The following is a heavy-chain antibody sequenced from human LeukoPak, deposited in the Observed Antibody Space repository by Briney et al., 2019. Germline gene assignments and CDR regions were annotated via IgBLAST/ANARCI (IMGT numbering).Heavy chain of an antibody. Sequence: PSETLSLTCTVSGGSISSYSWSWIRQPAGKGLEWIGRIFASGSTKYNPSLKSRVTMSVDTSKNQFSLKLTSVTAADTAVYYCAREGRRSHSGYWGQGTLVTVSS. V-gene: IGHV4-4*07. D-gene: IGHD1-26*01. CDR3: AREGRRSHSGY. CDR1: GGSISSYS. J-gene: IGHJ4*02. CDR2: IFASGST.